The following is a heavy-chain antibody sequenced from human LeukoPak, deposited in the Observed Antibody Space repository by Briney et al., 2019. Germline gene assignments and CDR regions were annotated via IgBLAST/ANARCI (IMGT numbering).Heavy chain of an antibody. Sequence: SETLSLTCTVSGGSISSSSYYWGWTRQPPGKGLEWIGSIYYSGSTYYNPSLKSRVTISVDTSKNQFSLKLSSVTAADTAVYYCARHDYSSSWYNWFDPWGQGTLVTVSS. CDR3: ARHDYSSSWYNWFDP. CDR2: IYYSGST. CDR1: GGSISSSSYY. V-gene: IGHV4-39*01. J-gene: IGHJ5*02. D-gene: IGHD6-13*01.